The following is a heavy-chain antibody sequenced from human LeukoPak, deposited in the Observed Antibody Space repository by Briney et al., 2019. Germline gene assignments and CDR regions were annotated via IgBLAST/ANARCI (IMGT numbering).Heavy chain of an antibody. CDR1: GASVSSYY. CDR3: ARGHLTPTLFDY. CDR2: IYFSGST. V-gene: IGHV4-59*02. J-gene: IGHJ4*02. Sequence: SETLSLTCTVSGASVSSYYWSWIRQPPGKELEWIGYIYFSGSTNYTPSLESRVTISVDTSKNQFSLKLSSVTAADTAVYYCARGHLTPTLFDYWGQGTLVTVSS.